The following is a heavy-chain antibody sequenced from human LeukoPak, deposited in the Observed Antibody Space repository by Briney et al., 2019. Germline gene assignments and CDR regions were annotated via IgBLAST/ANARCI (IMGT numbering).Heavy chain of an antibody. Sequence: SETLSLTCSVSGGPLSTYTWSWVRQSPGKGLVWIGYIYHGGTTNYSPSLKSRATISAHTARNQFSLRLRSVTAADTAIYYCARDTSVGSGMQYWGQGTLVSVSS. CDR2: IYHGGTT. CDR3: ARDTSVGSGMQY. J-gene: IGHJ4*02. D-gene: IGHD3-10*01. V-gene: IGHV4-59*01. CDR1: GGPLSTYT.